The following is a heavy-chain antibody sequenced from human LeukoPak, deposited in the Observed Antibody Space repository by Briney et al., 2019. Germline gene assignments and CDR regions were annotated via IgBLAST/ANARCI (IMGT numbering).Heavy chain of an antibody. D-gene: IGHD3-10*01. J-gene: IGHJ3*02. CDR2: IDSSSDYI. Sequence: GGSLRLFCAASGFTFSTYSMNWVRQAPGKGLEWVSSIDSSSDYISYAGSLKGRFTISRDNAKNSLYLHMNSLRPDDTAVYYCARGRSITILRGVAISDGFDIWGQGTKVTVS. CDR3: ARGRSITILRGVAISDGFDI. CDR1: GFTFSTYS. V-gene: IGHV3-21*06.